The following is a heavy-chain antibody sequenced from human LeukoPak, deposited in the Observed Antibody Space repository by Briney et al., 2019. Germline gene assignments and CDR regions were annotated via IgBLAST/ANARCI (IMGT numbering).Heavy chain of an antibody. CDR3: AKDPNGDYIGAFDS. D-gene: IGHD4-17*01. J-gene: IGHJ3*01. CDR2: IKGTGDTT. CDR1: GFTFSNYA. Sequence: GESLTLSCTVSGFTFSNYALIWVRQAQGQGLEWASAIKGTGDTTYYADSVKGRFTISRDNSTNTLYLQMSSLRAEDTAVYHCAKDPNGDYIGAFDSWGQGTMFTVSP. V-gene: IGHV3-23*01.